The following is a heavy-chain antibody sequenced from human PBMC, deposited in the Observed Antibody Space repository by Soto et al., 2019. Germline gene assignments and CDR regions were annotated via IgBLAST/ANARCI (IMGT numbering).Heavy chain of an antibody. CDR3: AKDPSVLRYFDWLPIVHY. CDR1: GGSISSGDYY. Sequence: PSETLSLTCTVSGGSISSGDYYWSWIRQPPGKGLEWIGYIYYSGSTYYNPSLKSRVTISVDTSKNQFSLKLSSVTTADTAVYYCAKDPSVLRYFDWLPIVHYWGQGTLVTVSS. D-gene: IGHD3-9*01. J-gene: IGHJ4*02. CDR2: IYYSGST. V-gene: IGHV4-30-4*01.